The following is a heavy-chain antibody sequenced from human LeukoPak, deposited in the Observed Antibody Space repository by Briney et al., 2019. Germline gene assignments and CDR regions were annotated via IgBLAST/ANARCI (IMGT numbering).Heavy chain of an antibody. Sequence: SGGSLRLSCAASGITFSGYDMHWVRHGTGKHLEWVSAIGPAGDTYYSDSVKGRFTISREDARNSLYLQMNSLTAEDTAVYYCARDAVPGRGGAFDYWGQGTLVIVSS. CDR1: GITFSGYD. CDR2: IGPAGDT. D-gene: IGHD6-19*01. J-gene: IGHJ4*02. V-gene: IGHV3-13*01. CDR3: ARDAVPGRGGAFDY.